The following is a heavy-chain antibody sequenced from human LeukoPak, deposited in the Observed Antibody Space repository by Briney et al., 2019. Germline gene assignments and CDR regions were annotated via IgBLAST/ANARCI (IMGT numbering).Heavy chain of an antibody. V-gene: IGHV1-8*03. CDR1: GGTFSSYA. D-gene: IGHD6-13*01. J-gene: IGHJ6*03. CDR3: ARGRRGSFYYYYYYMDV. CDR2: MNPNSGNT. Sequence: GASVKVSCKASGGTFSSYAISWVRQATGQGLEWMGWMNPNSGNTGYAQKFQGRVTITRNTSISTAYMELSSLRSEDTAVYYCARGRRGSFYYYYYYMDVWGKGTTVTVSS.